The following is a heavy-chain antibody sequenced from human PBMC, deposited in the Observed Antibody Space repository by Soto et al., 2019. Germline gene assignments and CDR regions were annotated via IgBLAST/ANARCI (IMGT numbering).Heavy chain of an antibody. D-gene: IGHD2-15*01. J-gene: IGHJ4*02. Sequence: QVQLVQSGAEVKKPGASVKVSCKASGYTFTSYGISWVRQAPGQGLEWMGWISAYNGNTNNAQKLQGRVTMTTDTSTSTAYMELRSLRSDDTAVYYCARDRGDCSGGSCYSEVPDYWGQGTLVTVSS. CDR3: ARDRGDCSGGSCYSEVPDY. CDR1: GYTFTSYG. CDR2: ISAYNGNT. V-gene: IGHV1-18*04.